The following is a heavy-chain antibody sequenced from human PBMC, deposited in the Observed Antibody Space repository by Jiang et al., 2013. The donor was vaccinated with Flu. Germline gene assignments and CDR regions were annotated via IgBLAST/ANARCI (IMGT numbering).Heavy chain of an antibody. Sequence: GSGLVKPSETLSLTCTVSGGSISSSSYYWGWIRQPPGKGLEWIGSIYYSGSTYYNPSLKSRVTISVDTSKNQFSLKLSSVTAADTAVYYCEVNSSGSYFDPSWGQGTLVTVSS. V-gene: IGHV4-39*07. J-gene: IGHJ4*02. CDR1: GGSISSSSYY. D-gene: IGHD1-26*01. CDR3: EVNSSGSYFDPS. CDR2: IYYSGST.